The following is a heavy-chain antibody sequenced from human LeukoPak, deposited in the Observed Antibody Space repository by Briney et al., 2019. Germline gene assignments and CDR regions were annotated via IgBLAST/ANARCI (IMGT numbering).Heavy chain of an antibody. CDR3: AKDGRGPYSSSWYDWFDP. CDR2: ISGSGAAT. Sequence: GGSLRLSCAASGFTFSNYAMSWVRQAPGKGLEWVSAISGSGAATFNADSVKGRFTISRDNSKNTLYLQMNSLRAEDTAVYYCAKDGRGPYSSSWYDWFDPWGQGTLVTVSS. CDR1: GFTFSNYA. V-gene: IGHV3-23*01. J-gene: IGHJ5*02. D-gene: IGHD6-13*01.